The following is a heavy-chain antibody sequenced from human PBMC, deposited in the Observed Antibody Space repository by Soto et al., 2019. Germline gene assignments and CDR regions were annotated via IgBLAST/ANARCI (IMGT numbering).Heavy chain of an antibody. CDR1: GYTFTSYG. J-gene: IGHJ4*02. CDR3: ARDEFGDPGVY. CDR2: ISAYNGKT. Sequence: QVQLVQSGAEVKKPGASVKVSCKASGYTFTSYGISWVRQAPGQGLEWMGWISAYNGKTNYAQKLQGRVTMTTDTTTSTGYMEMRSLRSDDTAVYYCARDEFGDPGVYWGQGTLVTVSS. D-gene: IGHD4-17*01. V-gene: IGHV1-18*01.